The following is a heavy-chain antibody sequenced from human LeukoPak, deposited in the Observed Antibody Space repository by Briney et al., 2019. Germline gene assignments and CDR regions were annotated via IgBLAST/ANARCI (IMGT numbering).Heavy chain of an antibody. Sequence: GGSLRLSCAASGFSFSTNGMSWVRQAPGKGLEWVSSISSSSSYIYYADSVKGRFTISRDNAKNSLYLQMNSLRAEDTAVYYCARTSDYGDFLFDYWGQGTLVTVSS. V-gene: IGHV3-21*01. D-gene: IGHD4-17*01. CDR3: ARTSDYGDFLFDY. CDR1: GFSFSTNG. CDR2: ISSSSSYI. J-gene: IGHJ4*02.